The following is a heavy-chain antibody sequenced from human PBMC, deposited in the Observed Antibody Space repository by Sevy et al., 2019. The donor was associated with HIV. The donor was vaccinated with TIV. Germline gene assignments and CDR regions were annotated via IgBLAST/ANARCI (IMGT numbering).Heavy chain of an antibody. CDR1: GYTFTSYG. Sequence: ASVKVSCKASGYTFTSYGISWVRQAPGQGLEWMGWISAYNGNTNYAQKLQGRVTMTTDTSTSTAYMELRSLRSDDTAVYYCATTKDYYENSGDPFDYWGQGTLVTVSS. CDR2: ISAYNGNT. CDR3: ATTKDYYENSGDPFDY. V-gene: IGHV1-18*01. J-gene: IGHJ4*02. D-gene: IGHD3-22*01.